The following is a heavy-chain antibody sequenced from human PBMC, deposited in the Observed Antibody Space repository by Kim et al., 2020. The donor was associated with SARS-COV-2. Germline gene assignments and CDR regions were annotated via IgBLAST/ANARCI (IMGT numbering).Heavy chain of an antibody. V-gene: IGHV3-21*01. Sequence: GGSLRLSCAASGFTFSSYSMNWVRQAPGKGLEWVSSIISSSSYIYYADSVKGRFTISRDNAKNSLYLQMNSLRAEDTAVYYCAGDLPFGVKDLYNWNDGYCYYDMDVWGQGTTVTVSS. D-gene: IGHD1-1*01. CDR2: IISSSSYI. J-gene: IGHJ6*02. CDR1: GFTFSSYS. CDR3: AGDLPFGVKDLYNWNDGYCYYDMDV.